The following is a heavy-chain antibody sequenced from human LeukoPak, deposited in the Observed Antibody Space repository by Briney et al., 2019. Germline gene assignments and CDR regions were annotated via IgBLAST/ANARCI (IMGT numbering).Heavy chain of an antibody. CDR3: VYRGPRSSAYYTGDY. CDR1: GYTFSSDW. Sequence: LGESLKISCKGSGYTFSSDWIGWVRQMPGRGLEWMGIIYPGDSDTRYSPSFQGQVTISADTSITTAYLQWSSLKASDTAMYYCVYRGPRSSAYYTGDYWGQGTLVTVSS. J-gene: IGHJ4*02. D-gene: IGHD1-26*01. CDR2: IYPGDSDT. V-gene: IGHV5-51*01.